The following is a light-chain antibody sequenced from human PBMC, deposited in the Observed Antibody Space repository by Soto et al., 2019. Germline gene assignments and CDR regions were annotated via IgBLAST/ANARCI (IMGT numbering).Light chain of an antibody. V-gene: IGKV3-20*01. CDR2: AAS. CDR1: QTLSTNS. CDR3: QQYNNWPRT. Sequence: EIVLTQSPGTLSLSPGERATLSCRASQTLSTNSLAWYQQRPGQTPRLLIYAASTRDTDIPDRFNGSGSGTDFALTINRLEPEDFAVYYCQQYNNWPRTFGQGTKVEIK. J-gene: IGKJ1*01.